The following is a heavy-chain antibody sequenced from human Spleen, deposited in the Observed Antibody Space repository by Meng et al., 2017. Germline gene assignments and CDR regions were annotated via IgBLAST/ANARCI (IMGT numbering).Heavy chain of an antibody. CDR2: MYPTGTT. Sequence: SETLSLTCTVPGSPISNYYWSWIRQPAGKGLEWIGRMYPTGTTNYNPSLKSRVTMSLDTSKNQFSLKVSSVTAADTAVYYCARGPNYYDTTAFGKTFDFWGQGTRVTVSS. V-gene: IGHV4-4*07. CDR1: GSPISNYY. CDR3: ARGPNYYDTTAFGKTFDF. D-gene: IGHD3-22*01. J-gene: IGHJ4*02.